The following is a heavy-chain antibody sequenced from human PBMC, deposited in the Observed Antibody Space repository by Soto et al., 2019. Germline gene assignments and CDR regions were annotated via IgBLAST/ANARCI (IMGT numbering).Heavy chain of an antibody. V-gene: IGHV3-9*01. Sequence: LRLSCAASGFTFDDYAMHWVRQAPGKGLEWVSGISWNSGSIGYADPVKGRFTISRDNAKNSLYLQMNSLRAEDTALYYCAKDGTGTTKYYFDYWGQGTLVTVSS. D-gene: IGHD1-7*01. J-gene: IGHJ4*02. CDR3: AKDGTGTTKYYFDY. CDR1: GFTFDDYA. CDR2: ISWNSGSI.